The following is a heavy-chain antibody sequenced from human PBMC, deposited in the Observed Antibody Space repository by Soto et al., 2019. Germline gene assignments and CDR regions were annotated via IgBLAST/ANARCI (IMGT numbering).Heavy chain of an antibody. D-gene: IGHD3-3*01. CDR3: ARAPVGLDTISYFDY. CDR2: IYHGGST. J-gene: IGHJ4*02. V-gene: IGHV4-38-2*01. Sequence: PSETLSLTCAVSGYSISSGYYWGWLRQPPGKGLEWIGSIYHGGSTYYNPSLNSRVTLSIDMTNNHFFLNLTSVTAADTAVYYCARAPVGLDTISYFDYWGQGKLVTVSS. CDR1: GYSISSGYY.